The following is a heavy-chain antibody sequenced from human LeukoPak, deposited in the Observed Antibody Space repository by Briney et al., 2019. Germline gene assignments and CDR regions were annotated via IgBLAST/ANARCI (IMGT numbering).Heavy chain of an antibody. D-gene: IGHD3-9*01. V-gene: IGHV4-30-2*01. Sequence: PSQTLSLTCAVSGGPISSGGYSWSWIRQPPGKGLEWIGYIYHSGSTYYHPSLQSRVTISVDRSQNQFALKLSSVTAADTAVYYCARVKYDILTGYGWFDHWGQGTLVTVSS. J-gene: IGHJ5*02. CDR3: ARVKYDILTGYGWFDH. CDR2: IYHSGST. CDR1: GGPISSGGYS.